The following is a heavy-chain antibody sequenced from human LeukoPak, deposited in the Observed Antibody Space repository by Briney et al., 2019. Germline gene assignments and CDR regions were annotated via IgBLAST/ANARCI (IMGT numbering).Heavy chain of an antibody. J-gene: IGHJ5*02. Sequence: GSLRLSCAASGFTFSNAWMSWVRQAPGKGLEWVGRIKSKTDGGTTDYAAPVKGRFTISRDDSKNTLYLQMNRLKTEDTAVYYCTTENPPIMVRGVPWWFDPWGQGTLVTVSS. CDR1: GFTFSNAW. V-gene: IGHV3-15*01. CDR2: IKSKTDGGTT. CDR3: TTENPPIMVRGVPWWFDP. D-gene: IGHD3-10*01.